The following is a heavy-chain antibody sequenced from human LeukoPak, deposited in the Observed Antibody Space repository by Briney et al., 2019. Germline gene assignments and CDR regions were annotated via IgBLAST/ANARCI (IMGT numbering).Heavy chain of an antibody. Sequence: ASETLSLTCTVSGGSISSGGYYWSWIRQHPAKGLEWIGYIYYSGSTYYNPSLKSRVTISVDTSKNQFSLKLSSVTAADTAVYYCARAPTRITIFGVVRDYYGLDVWGQGTTVTVSS. CDR3: ARAPTRITIFGVVRDYYGLDV. J-gene: IGHJ6*02. V-gene: IGHV4-31*03. D-gene: IGHD3-3*01. CDR2: IYYSGST. CDR1: GGSISSGGYY.